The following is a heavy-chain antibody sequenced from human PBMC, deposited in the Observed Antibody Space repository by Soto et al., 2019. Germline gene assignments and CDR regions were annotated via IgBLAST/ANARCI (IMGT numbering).Heavy chain of an antibody. CDR2: IYPGDSDT. V-gene: IGHV5-51*01. CDR3: ARLGIAAAGIHYGMDV. CDR1: GYSFTIYW. Sequence: GESLTISCQGSGYSFTIYWNGLVRPLPGKGLEWMGIIYPGDSDTRYSPSFQGQVTISADKSISTAYLQWSSLKASDTAMYYCARLGIAAAGIHYGMDVWGQGTTVTVSS. J-gene: IGHJ6*02. D-gene: IGHD6-13*01.